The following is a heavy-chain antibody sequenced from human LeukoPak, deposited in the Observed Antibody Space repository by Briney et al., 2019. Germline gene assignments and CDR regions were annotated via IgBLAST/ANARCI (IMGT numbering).Heavy chain of an antibody. J-gene: IGHJ3*02. V-gene: IGHV4-34*01. CDR1: GGSFSGYY. Sequence: SETLSLTCAVYGGSFSGYYWSWIRQPPGKGLEWIGEINHSGSTNYNPSLKSRLTISVDTSKNQFSLKLSSVTPADTAVYYCASVDTAAFDIWGQGTMVTVSS. CDR3: ASVDTAAFDI. D-gene: IGHD5-18*01. CDR2: INHSGST.